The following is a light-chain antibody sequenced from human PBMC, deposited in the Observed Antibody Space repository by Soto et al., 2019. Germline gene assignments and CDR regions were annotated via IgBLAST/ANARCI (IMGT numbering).Light chain of an antibody. CDR3: QQANSFPYT. J-gene: IGKJ2*01. V-gene: IGKV1-12*01. CDR1: QGISSS. Sequence: DIQMTQSPSSVSASVGDRVTITCRASQGISSSLAWYQQKTGNAPQLLIYDASSLQSGVPSRFSGSGSGTDFTLTISRLQPEDFATYYCQQANSFPYTFGQGTRLEIK. CDR2: DAS.